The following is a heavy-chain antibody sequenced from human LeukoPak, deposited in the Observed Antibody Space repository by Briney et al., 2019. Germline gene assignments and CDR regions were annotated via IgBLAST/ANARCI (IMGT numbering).Heavy chain of an antibody. CDR1: EFTFSSYW. CDR3: ARDGMEQQLFRGSLDGYYYMDV. J-gene: IGHJ6*03. D-gene: IGHD6-13*01. CDR2: ISYDGSNK. Sequence: PGGSLRLSCAASEFTFSSYWMGWVRQAPGKGLEWVVVISYDGSNKYYADSVKGRFTISRDNSKNTLYLQMNSLRAEDTAVYYCARDGMEQQLFRGSLDGYYYMDVWGKGTTVTVSS. V-gene: IGHV3-30*03.